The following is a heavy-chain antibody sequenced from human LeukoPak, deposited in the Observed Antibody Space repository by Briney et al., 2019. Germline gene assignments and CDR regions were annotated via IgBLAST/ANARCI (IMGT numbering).Heavy chain of an antibody. Sequence: GGSLRLSCAASGFTFSSYAMTWVRQAPGQGLEWVSSITESLTYIYYADSVKGRFTISRDNAKNSLYLQMNSLRAEDAAVYYCAREVYEYYFDYWGQGTLVTVSS. D-gene: IGHD1-14*01. V-gene: IGHV3-21*04. CDR1: GFTFSSYA. J-gene: IGHJ4*02. CDR3: AREVYEYYFDY. CDR2: ITESLTYI.